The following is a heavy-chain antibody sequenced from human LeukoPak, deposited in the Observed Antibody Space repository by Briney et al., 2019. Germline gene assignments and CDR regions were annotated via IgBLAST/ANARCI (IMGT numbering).Heavy chain of an antibody. V-gene: IGHV1-18*04. Sequence: EASVKVSCTASGYTFTSYGISWVRQAPGQGLEWMGWISAYNGNTNYAQKLQGRVTMTTDTSTSTAYMELRSLRSDDTAVYYCARFYCSSTSCYVGWFDPWGQGTLVTVSS. D-gene: IGHD2-2*01. J-gene: IGHJ5*02. CDR3: ARFYCSSTSCYVGWFDP. CDR2: ISAYNGNT. CDR1: GYTFTSYG.